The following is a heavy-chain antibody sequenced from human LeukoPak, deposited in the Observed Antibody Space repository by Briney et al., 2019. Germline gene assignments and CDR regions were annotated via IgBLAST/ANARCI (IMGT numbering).Heavy chain of an antibody. J-gene: IGHJ6*03. CDR1: GYTFTSYD. V-gene: IGHV1-8*03. Sequence: ASVKVSCKASGYTFTSYDINWVRQATGQGLEWMGWMNPNSGNTGYAQKFQGRVTITRNTSISTAYMDLSSLRSEDTAVYYCARVLYYDFWSGYSLGNYYYMDVWGKGTTVTVSS. D-gene: IGHD3-3*01. CDR3: ARVLYYDFWSGYSLGNYYYMDV. CDR2: MNPNSGNT.